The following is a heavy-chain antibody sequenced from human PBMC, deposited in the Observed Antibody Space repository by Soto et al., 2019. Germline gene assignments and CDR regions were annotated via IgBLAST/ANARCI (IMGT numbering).Heavy chain of an antibody. D-gene: IGHD2-2*01. CDR2: LIPYYNTP. CDR1: EGTFYRYA. CDR3: ESGASRWSPYFFDS. Sequence: QAQVGQSWAAVRKPGSSVNLSCTASEGTFYRYAISWVLQSPVQGLEWMGGLIPYYNTPNYAQKVQDRFTITSDHSTNPVVLELSSLRSEDTVVYCCESGASRWSPYFFDSWAQGTLVTVSS. V-gene: IGHV1-69*01. J-gene: IGHJ4*02.